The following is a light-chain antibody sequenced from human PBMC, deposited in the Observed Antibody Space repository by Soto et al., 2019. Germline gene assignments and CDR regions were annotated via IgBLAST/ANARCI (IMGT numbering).Light chain of an antibody. CDR3: QNYHSAPWT. J-gene: IGKJ1*01. CDR1: QGISNF. CDR2: AAS. Sequence: DIQMTQSPSSLSTSVGDRVTISCRASQGISNFLAWYQQKPGKVPKLLIHAASTLQSGVPSRFSGSGSGTDFTLTISGLQPEDVATYYCQNYHSAPWTFGQGTKVEVK. V-gene: IGKV1-27*01.